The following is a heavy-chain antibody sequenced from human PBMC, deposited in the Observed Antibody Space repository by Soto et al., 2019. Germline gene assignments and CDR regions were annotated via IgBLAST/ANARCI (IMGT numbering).Heavy chain of an antibody. V-gene: IGHV3-7*03. D-gene: IGHD3-16*01. CDR1: GFSFSNYW. CDR2: INRDGGER. Sequence: GGSLRLSCAASGFSFSNYWMAWVRQAPGKGLEWVANINRDGGERYHADSVRGRFTIFRDNSENSLYLQMNRLRAEDTAVYYCARDATFCLDCWGRGTLVSVSS. CDR3: ARDATFCLDC. J-gene: IGHJ4*02.